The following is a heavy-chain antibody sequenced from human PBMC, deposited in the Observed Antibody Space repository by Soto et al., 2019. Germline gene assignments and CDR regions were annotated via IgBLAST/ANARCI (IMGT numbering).Heavy chain of an antibody. CDR2: ISSSSSYI. Sequence: EVQLVESGGGLVKPGGSLRLSCAASGFTFSSYSMNWVRQAPGKGLEWVSSISSSSSYIYYADSVKGRFPISRDNAKNSLYLQMNSLRAEDTAVYYCARDGIYDSSGYYYWGQGTLVTVSS. J-gene: IGHJ4*02. CDR3: ARDGIYDSSGYYY. CDR1: GFTFSSYS. V-gene: IGHV3-21*01. D-gene: IGHD3-22*01.